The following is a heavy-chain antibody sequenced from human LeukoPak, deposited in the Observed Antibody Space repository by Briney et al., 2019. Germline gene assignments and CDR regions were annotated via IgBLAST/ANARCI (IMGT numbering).Heavy chain of an antibody. D-gene: IGHD3-10*01. CDR3: ARVSTMVRGAPYYGMDV. CDR2: IIPIFGIA. V-gene: IGHV1-69*04. CDR1: GGTFSSYV. J-gene: IGHJ6*02. Sequence: GASVKVSCKASGGTFSSYVISWVRQAPGQGLEWMGRIIPIFGIANYAQKFQGRVTITADKSTSTAYMELSSLRSEDTAVYYCARVSTMVRGAPYYGMDVWGQGTTVTVSS.